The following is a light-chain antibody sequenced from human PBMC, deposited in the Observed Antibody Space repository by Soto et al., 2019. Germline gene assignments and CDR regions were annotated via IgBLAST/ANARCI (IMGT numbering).Light chain of an antibody. Sequence: PGERVSLSCRASQSIAWNTLAWFQQKPGQAPRLLIYQTSARAASIPDRFSGSGSGTDFTLAISRLEPEDFAVFYCHHYGSTPYIFGQGTKLELK. CDR1: QSIAWNT. CDR2: QTS. V-gene: IGKV3-20*01. CDR3: HHYGSTPYI. J-gene: IGKJ2*01.